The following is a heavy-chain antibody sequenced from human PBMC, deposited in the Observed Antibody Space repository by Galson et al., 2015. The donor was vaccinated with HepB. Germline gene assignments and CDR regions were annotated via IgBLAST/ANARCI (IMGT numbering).Heavy chain of an antibody. CDR1: GFTFSSYW. V-gene: IGHV3-7*01. Sequence: SLRLSCAASGFTFSSYWMSWVRQAPGKGLEWVANIQEDGCEKYYVDSVKGRFTISRDNAKNSLFLQMNSLRAEDTAVYYCARVKYYYDSSGLDYWGQGTLVTVSS. D-gene: IGHD3-22*01. CDR2: IQEDGCEK. CDR3: ARVKYYYDSSGLDY. J-gene: IGHJ4*02.